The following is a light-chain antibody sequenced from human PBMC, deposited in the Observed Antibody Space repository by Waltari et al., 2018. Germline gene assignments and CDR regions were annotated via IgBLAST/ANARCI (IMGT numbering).Light chain of an antibody. CDR1: QSVARA. J-gene: IGKJ1*01. CDR2: NTY. Sequence: SCRASQSVARALAWYQQKPGQPPRLLIYNTYTRATGVPDRFSGGGSGTDFSLTINRLEPEDFAVYYCQNYVRLPATFGQGTKVEIK. V-gene: IGKV3-20*01. CDR3: QNYVRLPAT.